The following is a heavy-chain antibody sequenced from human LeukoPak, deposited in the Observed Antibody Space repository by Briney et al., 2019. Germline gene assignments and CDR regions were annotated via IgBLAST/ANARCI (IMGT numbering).Heavy chain of an antibody. CDR2: IKQDGSEK. CDR1: GFTFNYYW. CDR3: ARNQKGASDAFDI. Sequence: GGSLRLSCAASGFTFNYYWMSWVRQPPGKGLGWVANIKQDGSEKRYVDSMKGRFTISRDNANNSLYLHMNSLRVEDTAIYYCARNQKGASDAFDIWGLGTMVTVSS. J-gene: IGHJ3*02. V-gene: IGHV3-7*01.